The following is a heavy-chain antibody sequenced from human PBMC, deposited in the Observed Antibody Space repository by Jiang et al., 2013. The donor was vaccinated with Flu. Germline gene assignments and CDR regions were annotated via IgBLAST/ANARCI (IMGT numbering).Heavy chain of an antibody. Sequence: SGAEVKKPGSSVKVSCKASGGTFSSYAISWVRQAPGQGLEWMGGIIPIFGTANYAQKFQGRVTITADESTSTAYMELSSLRSEDTAVYYCARRMSGDYESIGHAFDYWGQGTLVTVSS. CDR2: IIPIFGTA. CDR1: GGTFSSYA. V-gene: IGHV1-69*01. D-gene: IGHD4-17*01. J-gene: IGHJ4*02. CDR3: ARRMSGDYESIGHAFDY.